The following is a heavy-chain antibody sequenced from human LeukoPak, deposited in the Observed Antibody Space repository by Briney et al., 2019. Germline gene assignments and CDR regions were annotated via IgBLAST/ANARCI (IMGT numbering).Heavy chain of an antibody. CDR1: GFTFSTYE. Sequence: GGSLRLSCAASGFTFSTYEMNWVRQAPGKGLEWLSYITGSGSTKYYADSVRGRFTISRDNSKNSLYLQINSLRAEDTAVYYCARRDTPSKWYYYIDVWGKGTTVRVSS. V-gene: IGHV3-48*03. CDR2: ITGSGSTK. J-gene: IGHJ6*03. D-gene: IGHD2-15*01. CDR3: ARRDTPSKWYYYIDV.